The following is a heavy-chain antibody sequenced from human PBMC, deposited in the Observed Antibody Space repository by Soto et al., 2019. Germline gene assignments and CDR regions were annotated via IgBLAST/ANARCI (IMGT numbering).Heavy chain of an antibody. D-gene: IGHD4-17*01. CDR3: AREATVVIGYYYYGLDV. CDR1: GGTLSSYT. V-gene: IGHV1-69*04. CDR2: IIPILGIA. Sequence: ASVKVSCKASGGTLSSYTISWVRQAPGQGLEWMGRIIPILGIANYAQKFQGRVTITADKSTSTAYMELSSLRSEDTAVYYCAREATVVIGYYYYGLDVWGQGTTVTVSS. J-gene: IGHJ6*02.